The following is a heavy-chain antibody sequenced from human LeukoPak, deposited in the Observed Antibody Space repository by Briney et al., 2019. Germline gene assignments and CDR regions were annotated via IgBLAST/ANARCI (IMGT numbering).Heavy chain of an antibody. D-gene: IGHD2-21*01. V-gene: IGHV4-61*01. J-gene: IGHJ4*02. CDR3: ARGKSDLYYFDY. CDR2: IYYSGST. Sequence: SETLSLTCAVSGGSGSISTYYWTWIRQPPGKGLEWIGYIYYSGSTSYNPSLKSRVTISVDTSKSQFSLKLNSVTAADTAVYYCARGKSDLYYFDYWGQGTLVTVSS. CDR1: GGSGSISTYY.